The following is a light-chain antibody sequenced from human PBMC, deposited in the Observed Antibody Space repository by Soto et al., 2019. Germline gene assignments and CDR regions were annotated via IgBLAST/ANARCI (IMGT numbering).Light chain of an antibody. CDR1: SSNIGSNS. CDR3: ATWDSSLSGLI. V-gene: IGLV1-51*01. J-gene: IGLJ2*01. Sequence: QSVLTQPPSVSAAPGQKVTISCSGSSSNIGSNSVSWYQQLPGTAPKLLISDNYNRPSGIPDRFSGSKSVTSATLDITGLQTGDEADYYCATWDSSLSGLIFGGGTKLTVL. CDR2: DNY.